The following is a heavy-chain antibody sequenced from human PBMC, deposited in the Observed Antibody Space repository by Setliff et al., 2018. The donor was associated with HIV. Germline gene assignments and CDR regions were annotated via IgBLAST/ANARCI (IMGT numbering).Heavy chain of an antibody. Sequence: SETLSLTCTVADGSISTGSYYWSWVRQPAGRGLEWIGRIYTSGSTNYNPSLKSRVTMSGDTSKNQFSLNLTSVTAADTAVYYCARGRFVGFDYWGQGTLVTVSS. CDR3: ARGRFVGFDY. J-gene: IGHJ4*02. D-gene: IGHD3-16*02. CDR1: DGSISTGSYY. V-gene: IGHV4-61*02. CDR2: IYTSGST.